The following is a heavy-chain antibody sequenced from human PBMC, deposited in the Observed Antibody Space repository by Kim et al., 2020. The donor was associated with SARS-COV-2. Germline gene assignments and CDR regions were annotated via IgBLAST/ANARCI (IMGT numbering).Heavy chain of an antibody. CDR1: GFTFSNAW. Sequence: GGSLRLSCAASGFTFSNAWMSWVRQAPGKGLEWVGRIKSKTDGGTTDYAAPVKGRFTISRDDSKNTLYLQMNSLKTEDTAVYYCTTWGVGALVVPAAIPYYGMDVWGQGTTVTVSS. J-gene: IGHJ6*02. V-gene: IGHV3-15*01. D-gene: IGHD2-2*01. CDR3: TTWGVGALVVPAAIPYYGMDV. CDR2: IKSKTDGGTT.